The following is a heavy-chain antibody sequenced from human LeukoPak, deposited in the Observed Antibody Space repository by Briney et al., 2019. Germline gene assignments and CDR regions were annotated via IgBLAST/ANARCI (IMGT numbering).Heavy chain of an antibody. V-gene: IGHV4-34*01. J-gene: IGHJ4*02. CDR1: GGSFSGYY. Sequence: PSETLSLTCAVYGGSFSGYYWSWLRQPPGKGLEWIGEINHSGSTNYNPSLKSRVTISVDTSKNQFSLKLSSVTAADTAVYYCARLADYGVLDYWGQGTLVTVSS. CDR2: INHSGST. CDR3: ARLADYGVLDY. D-gene: IGHD4-17*01.